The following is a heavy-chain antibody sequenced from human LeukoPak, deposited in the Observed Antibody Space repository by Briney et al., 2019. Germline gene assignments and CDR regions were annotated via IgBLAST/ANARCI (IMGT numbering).Heavy chain of an antibody. CDR2: IYYSGST. CDR3: ARIDSSGYIASFDY. Sequence: ASETLSLTCTVSGGSISSGGYYWSWIRQHPGKGLEWIGYIYYSGSTYYNPSLKSRVTISVDTSKNQFSLKLSSVTAADTAVYYCARIDSSGYIASFDYWGQGTLVTVSS. CDR1: GGSISSGGYY. D-gene: IGHD3-22*01. J-gene: IGHJ4*02. V-gene: IGHV4-31*03.